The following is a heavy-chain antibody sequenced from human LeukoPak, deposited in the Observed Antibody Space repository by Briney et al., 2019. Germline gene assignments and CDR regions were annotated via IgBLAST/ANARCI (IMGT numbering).Heavy chain of an antibody. CDR1: GFTFSSYA. D-gene: IGHD3-10*01. CDR3: AKHMVWGVMHPVGYFDY. CDR2: ISGSGGST. J-gene: IGHJ4*02. V-gene: IGHV3-23*01. Sequence: PGGSLRLSCAASGFTFSSYAMSWVRQAPGKGLEWVSAISGSGGSTYYADSVKGRFTISRDNSKNTLYLQMNSLRAEDTAVYYCAKHMVWGVMHPVGYFDYWGQGTLVTVSS.